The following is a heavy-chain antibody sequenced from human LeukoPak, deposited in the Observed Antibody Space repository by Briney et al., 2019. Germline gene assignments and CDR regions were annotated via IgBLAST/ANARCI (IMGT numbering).Heavy chain of an antibody. CDR2: IYHSGST. J-gene: IGHJ3*02. CDR3: ARDLYSSRTNDAFVI. CDR1: GGSISSSNW. D-gene: IGHD6-13*01. Sequence: SETLSLTCAVSGGSISSSNWWSWVRQPPGKGLEWIGEIYHSGSTYYNPSLKSRVIISVDTSKNQFSLKLSSVTAADTAVYYCARDLYSSRTNDAFVIWGQGTMVTVSS. V-gene: IGHV4-4*02.